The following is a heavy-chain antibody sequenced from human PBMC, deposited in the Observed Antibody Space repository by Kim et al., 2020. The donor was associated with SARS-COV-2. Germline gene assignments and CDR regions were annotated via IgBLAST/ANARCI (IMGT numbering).Heavy chain of an antibody. CDR2: NAIT. V-gene: IGHV4-34*01. J-gene: IGHJ1*01. CDR3: AAGAPGH. Sequence: NAITNYNPSLKSRVTMSVDTAKNHFSLKLRSVTAADTAVYYCAAGAPGHWGQGTLVTVSS.